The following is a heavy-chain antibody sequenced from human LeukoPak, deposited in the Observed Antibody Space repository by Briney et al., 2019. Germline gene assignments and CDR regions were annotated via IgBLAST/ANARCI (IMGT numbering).Heavy chain of an antibody. CDR2: ISGDGGIT. CDR1: EFTFNTYA. CDR3: ASGKLENYYDSSGPILEFDY. V-gene: IGHV3-23*01. Sequence: PGGSLRLSCAASEFTFNTYAVSWARQAPGKGLEWVSAISGDGGITYYADSVKGRFTISRDNSKNTLYLQMNSLRAEDTAVYYCASGKLENYYDSSGPILEFDYWGQGTLVTVSS. J-gene: IGHJ4*02. D-gene: IGHD3-22*01.